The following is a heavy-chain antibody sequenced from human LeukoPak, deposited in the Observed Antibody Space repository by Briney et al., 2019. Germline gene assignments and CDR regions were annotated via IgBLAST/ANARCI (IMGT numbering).Heavy chain of an antibody. CDR1: GGSTSSYY. Sequence: SETLSLTCTVSGGSTSSYYWSWIRQPAGKGLEWIGRISTSGSTNYKSSLKSRVTISVDTSKNQFSLKLSSVTAADTAVYYCARQTLIAVAGFDAFDIWGQGTMVTVSS. J-gene: IGHJ3*02. D-gene: IGHD6-19*01. CDR2: ISTSGST. V-gene: IGHV4-4*07. CDR3: ARQTLIAVAGFDAFDI.